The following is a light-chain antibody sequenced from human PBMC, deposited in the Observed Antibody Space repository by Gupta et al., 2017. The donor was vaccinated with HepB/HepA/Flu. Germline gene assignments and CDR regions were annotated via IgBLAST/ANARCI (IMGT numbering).Light chain of an antibody. CDR1: TGPVTSARY. Sequence: QAVVTQEASLTVSPGETVTLTCGSSTGPVTSARYPYWFQQKPGQAPRTLIYDTDKKHSWTPARFSGSLLGGKPALTLSGAQPEDEADYYCLVSYNGPWVFGGGTKLTVL. V-gene: IGLV7-46*01. CDR3: LVSYNGPWV. CDR2: DTD. J-gene: IGLJ3*02.